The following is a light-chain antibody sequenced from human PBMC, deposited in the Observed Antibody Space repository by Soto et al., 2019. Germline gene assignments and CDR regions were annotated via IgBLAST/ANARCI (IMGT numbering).Light chain of an antibody. CDR1: QSVSNSF. V-gene: IGKV3-20*01. CDR2: GAS. J-gene: IGKJ1*01. Sequence: EIVLTQSPGTLSLSPGERATLSCRASQSVSNSFLAWYQHKPGQAPRLLIYGASSRAAGLPDRFSGSGSGTDFTLTISRLEPEDFAVYFCQQYGSSPGTFGQGTRVEIK. CDR3: QQYGSSPGT.